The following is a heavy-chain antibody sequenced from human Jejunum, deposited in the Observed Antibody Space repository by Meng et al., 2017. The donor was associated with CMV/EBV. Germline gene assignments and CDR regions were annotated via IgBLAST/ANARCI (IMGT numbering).Heavy chain of an antibody. CDR1: GGSLRSRNW. J-gene: IGHJ4*02. V-gene: IGHV4-4*02. D-gene: IGHD2-21*02. CDR3: ARVGAYCGGDCYHPR. CDR2: IYHSGST. Sequence: VHRTEALPGPLQPSGTLPLTCAFSGGSLRSRNWWSWVRQPSGKGLEWIGEIYHSGSTNYNPSLKSRVTISVDESKNQFSLRLSSVTAADTAVYYCARVGAYCGGDCYHPRWGQGTLVTVSS.